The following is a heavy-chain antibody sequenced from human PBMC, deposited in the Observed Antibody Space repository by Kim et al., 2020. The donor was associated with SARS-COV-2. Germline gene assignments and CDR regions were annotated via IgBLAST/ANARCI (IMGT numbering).Heavy chain of an antibody. CDR3: ARARGSITIFGVAPPGYYYYVMDV. CDR2: IYYSGST. J-gene: IGHJ6*02. V-gene: IGHV4-31*03. Sequence: SETLSLTCTVSGGSISSGGYYWSWIRQHPGKGLEWIGYIYYSGSTYYNPSLKSRVTISVDTSKNQFSLKLSSVTAADTAVYYCARARGSITIFGVAPPGYYYYVMDVWGQGTTVTVSS. D-gene: IGHD3-3*01. CDR1: GGSISSGGYY.